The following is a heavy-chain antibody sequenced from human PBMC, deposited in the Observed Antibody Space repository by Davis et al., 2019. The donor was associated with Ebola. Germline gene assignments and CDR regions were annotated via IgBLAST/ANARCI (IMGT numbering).Heavy chain of an antibody. CDR1: GGSISSGGYS. CDR2: VYSSGST. V-gene: IGHV4-30-4*07. CDR3: ARVRRFLEWLLPTGGVWFDP. D-gene: IGHD3-3*01. J-gene: IGHJ5*02. Sequence: SETLSLTCAVSGGSISSGGYSWSWIRQPPGKRLEWIGFVYSSGSTYYNPSLESRLTMSVDTSKNQFSLKLSSVTAADTAVYYCARVRRFLEWLLPTGGVWFDPWGQGTLVTVSS.